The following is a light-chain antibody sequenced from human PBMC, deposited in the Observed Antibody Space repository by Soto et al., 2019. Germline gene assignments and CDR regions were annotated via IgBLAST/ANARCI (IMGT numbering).Light chain of an antibody. CDR3: SSYTGSSTLYV. Sequence: QSALTQPASVSGSPGQSITISCTGTSSDVGGYNYVSWYQQHPGKAPKLMIYDVSKRPSGVSNRFSGSKSGNTASLTVSGLQAEDEADYYCSSYTGSSTLYVFGTGTQLTVL. V-gene: IGLV2-14*01. J-gene: IGLJ1*01. CDR1: SSDVGGYNY. CDR2: DVS.